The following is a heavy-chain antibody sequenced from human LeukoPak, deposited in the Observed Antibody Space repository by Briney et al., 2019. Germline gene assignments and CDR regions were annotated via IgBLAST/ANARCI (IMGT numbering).Heavy chain of an antibody. Sequence: PSETLSLTCTVSGGSISSYYWSWIRQPPGKGLEWIGYIYYSGSTNYNPSLKSRVTISVDTSKNQFSLKLSSVTAADTAVYYCARDPFCSSTAGCYFEDWFDPWGPGTLVTVSS. CDR1: GGSISSYY. CDR3: ARDPFCSSTAGCYFEDWFDP. D-gene: IGHD2-2*01. CDR2: IYYSGST. V-gene: IGHV4-59*01. J-gene: IGHJ5*02.